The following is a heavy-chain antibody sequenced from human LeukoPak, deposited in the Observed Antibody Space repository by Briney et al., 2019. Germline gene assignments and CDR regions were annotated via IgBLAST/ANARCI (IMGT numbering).Heavy chain of an antibody. J-gene: IGHJ4*02. CDR3: AKDGRFPSELPDY. Sequence: GGSLRLSCAASGFTFSSYGMHWVRQAPGKGLEWVAFIRYDGSNKYYADSVKGRFTISRDNSKNTLYLQMNSLRAEDTAVYYCAKDGRFPSELPDYWGQGTLVTVSS. CDR1: GFTFSSYG. V-gene: IGHV3-30*02. CDR2: IRYDGSNK. D-gene: IGHD1-26*01.